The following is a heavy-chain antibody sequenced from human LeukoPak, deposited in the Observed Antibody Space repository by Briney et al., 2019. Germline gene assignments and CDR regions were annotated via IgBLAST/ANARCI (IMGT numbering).Heavy chain of an antibody. CDR1: GFTFRLFA. J-gene: IGHJ5*02. D-gene: IGHD2-2*01. Sequence: PGRSLRLSCAASGFTFRLFAMHWVRQSPGKALEWVAVTTFDGRNNYYADSVKGRFTISRDNSKNTLYLQMNSLRAEDTAVYYCAKGPAPSYCSSTSCFFGFDPWGQGTLVTVSS. CDR3: AKGPAPSYCSSTSCFFGFDP. CDR2: TTFDGRNN. V-gene: IGHV3-30*04.